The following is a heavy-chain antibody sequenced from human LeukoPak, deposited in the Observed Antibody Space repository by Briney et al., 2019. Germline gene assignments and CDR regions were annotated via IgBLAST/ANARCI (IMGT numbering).Heavy chain of an antibody. D-gene: IGHD5-12*01. Sequence: SETLSLTRTVSGGSTSSYYWSWIRQPPGKGLEWIGYIYYSGSTNYNPSLKSRVTISVDTSKNQFSLKLSSVTAADTAVYYCARGTYGGYSGYLNWFDPWGQGTLVTVSS. CDR1: GGSTSSYY. CDR3: ARGTYGGYSGYLNWFDP. CDR2: IYYSGST. V-gene: IGHV4-59*01. J-gene: IGHJ5*02.